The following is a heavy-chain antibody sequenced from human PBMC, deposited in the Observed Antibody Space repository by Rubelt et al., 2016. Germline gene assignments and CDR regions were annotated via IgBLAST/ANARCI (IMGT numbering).Heavy chain of an antibody. CDR3: ARDRGITRTMDWFDP. J-gene: IGHJ5*02. Sequence: QVQLVQSGAEVMKPGASVKVSCKASGYTFTNHALHWVRQAPGQSLEWMGWITAVNGNTRYSQKLQGRVTITTDTSASTAYMELSSLRSEDTAVYYCARDRGITRTMDWFDPWGQGTLVTVSS. CDR2: ITAVNGNT. D-gene: IGHD1-7*01. V-gene: IGHV1-3*01. CDR1: GYTFTNHA.